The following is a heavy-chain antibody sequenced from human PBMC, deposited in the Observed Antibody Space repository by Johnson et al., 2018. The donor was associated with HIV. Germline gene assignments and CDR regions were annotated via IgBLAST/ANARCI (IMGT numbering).Heavy chain of an antibody. J-gene: IGHJ3*02. V-gene: IGHV3-30*04. D-gene: IGHD1-26*01. CDR1: GFTFSSYA. CDR2: IWYDGLNK. Sequence: HVQLVESGGGLVQPGGSLRLSCAASGFTFSSYAMHWVRQAPGKGLEWVAVIWYDGLNKYYADSVKGRFTLSSDNSKNTRYLQMNSLRAEDTAVYYCARGSWSSGSYGIWYAFDIWGQGTKVTVSS. CDR3: ARGSWSSGSYGIWYAFDI.